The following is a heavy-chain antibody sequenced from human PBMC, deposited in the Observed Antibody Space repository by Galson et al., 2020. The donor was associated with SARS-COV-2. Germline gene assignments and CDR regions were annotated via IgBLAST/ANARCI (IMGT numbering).Heavy chain of an antibody. CDR3: ARGIVATQYYYYYYYMDV. CDR2: IGTAGDT. Sequence: GGSLRLSCAASGFTFSSYDMHWVRQATGKGLEWVSAIGTAGDTYYPGSVKGRFTISRENAKNSLYLQMNSLRAGDTAVYYCARGIVATQYYYYYYYMDVWGKGTTVTVSS. J-gene: IGHJ6*03. CDR1: GFTFSSYD. V-gene: IGHV3-13*01. D-gene: IGHD5-12*01.